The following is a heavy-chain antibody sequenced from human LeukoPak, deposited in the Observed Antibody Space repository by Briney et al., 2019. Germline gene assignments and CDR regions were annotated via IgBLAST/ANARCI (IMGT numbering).Heavy chain of an antibody. V-gene: IGHV4-34*01. Sequence: SETLSLTCAVYGGSFSGYYWSWIRQPPGKGLEWIGEINHGGSTNYNPSLKSRVTISVDTSKNQFSLKLSSVTAADTAVYYCARPGYSYAYLYWGQGTLVTVSS. D-gene: IGHD5-18*01. CDR1: GGSFSGYY. CDR3: ARPGYSYAYLY. CDR2: INHGGST. J-gene: IGHJ4*02.